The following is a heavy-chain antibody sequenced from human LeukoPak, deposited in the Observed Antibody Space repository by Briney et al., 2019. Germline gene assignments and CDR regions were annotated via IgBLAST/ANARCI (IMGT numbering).Heavy chain of an antibody. CDR2: IKPDGSDS. V-gene: IGHV3-7*01. CDR3: ARDVRSGLNYFVFADY. CDR1: GFTFKNYW. Sequence: GGSLRLSCEVSGFTFKNYWMSWVRQAPGKGLEWVANIKPDGSDSYHADSVKGRFSLSRDNTKNLMYLQMNSLRAEDTAVYYCARDVRSGLNYFVFADYWGQGALVTVSS. D-gene: IGHD3-10*02. J-gene: IGHJ4*02.